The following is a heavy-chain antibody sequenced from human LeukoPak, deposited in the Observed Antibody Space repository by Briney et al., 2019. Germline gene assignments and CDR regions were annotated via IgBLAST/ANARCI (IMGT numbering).Heavy chain of an antibody. J-gene: IGHJ6*02. Sequence: ASVKVSCKASGCTFTSYAMHWVRQAPGQGLEWMGWLNAGNGNTKYSQKFQGRVSISRDTSATTAYMELSSLTSEDTAVYYCARDATYCRGSTCSYYGLDVWGQGTTVTVSS. D-gene: IGHD2-15*01. V-gene: IGHV1-3*01. CDR2: LNAGNGNT. CDR3: ARDATYCRGSTCSYYGLDV. CDR1: GCTFTSYA.